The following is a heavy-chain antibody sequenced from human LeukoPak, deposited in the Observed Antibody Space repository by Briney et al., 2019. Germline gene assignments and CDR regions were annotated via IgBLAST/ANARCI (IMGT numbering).Heavy chain of an antibody. CDR3: AGHRPPPIAAAGPHADFDY. CDR1: GGSISSSSYY. D-gene: IGHD6-13*01. V-gene: IGHV4-39*01. J-gene: IGHJ4*02. CDR2: IYYSGST. Sequence: SETLSLTCTVSGGSISSSSYYWGWIRQPPGKGLEWIGSIYYSGSTYYNPSLKSRVTISVDTSKNQFSLKLSSVTAADTAVYYCAGHRPPPIAAAGPHADFDYWGQGTLVTVSS.